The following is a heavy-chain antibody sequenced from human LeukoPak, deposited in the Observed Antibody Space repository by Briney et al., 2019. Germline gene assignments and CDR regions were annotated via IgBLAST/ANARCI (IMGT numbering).Heavy chain of an antibody. CDR1: GYTFTTYA. J-gene: IGHJ4*02. V-gene: IGHV7-4-1*02. CDR2: INTNTGNP. Sequence: ASVKVSCKASGYTFTTYAMNRVRQAPGQGLEWMGWINTNTGNPTYAQGFTGRFVFSLDTSVSTAYLHISSLKAEDTAVYYCARVMAVAGPGILDYWGQGTLVTVSS. D-gene: IGHD6-19*01. CDR3: ARVMAVAGPGILDY.